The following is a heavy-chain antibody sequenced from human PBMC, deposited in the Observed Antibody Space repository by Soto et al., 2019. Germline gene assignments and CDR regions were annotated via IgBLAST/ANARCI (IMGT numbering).Heavy chain of an antibody. CDR1: GLTFSSYS. CDR2: ITSSGTTV. Sequence: EVHLVESGGGLLKPGGSLRLSCAASGLTFSSYSLNWVRQAPGKGLEGVSYITSSGTTVYYADSVRGRFTISRDNAKNSLYLQMNSLRDDDTAVYYCARGSSNWAYYFDFWGQGTLVTVSS. V-gene: IGHV3-48*02. J-gene: IGHJ4*02. D-gene: IGHD6-13*01. CDR3: ARGSSNWAYYFDF.